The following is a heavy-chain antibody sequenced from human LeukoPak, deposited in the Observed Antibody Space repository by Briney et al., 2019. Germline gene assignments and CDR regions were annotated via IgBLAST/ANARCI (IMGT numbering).Heavy chain of an antibody. V-gene: IGHV4-61*01. J-gene: IGHJ3*02. CDR1: GGSISSGSYY. CDR2: IYYSGST. Sequence: SQTLSLTCTVSGGSISSGSYYWSWIRQPPGKGLEWIGYIYYSGSTNYNPSLKSRVTISVDTSKNQFSLKLSSVTAADTAVYYCARAQGPYYYDSSGYPTGYDAFDIWGQGTMVTVSS. D-gene: IGHD3-22*01. CDR3: ARAQGPYYYDSSGYPTGYDAFDI.